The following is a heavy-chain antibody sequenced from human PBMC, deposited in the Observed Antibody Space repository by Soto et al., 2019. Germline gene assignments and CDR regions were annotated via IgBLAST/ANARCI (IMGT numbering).Heavy chain of an antibody. V-gene: IGHV4-39*01. J-gene: IGHJ6*02. Sequence: SETLSLTCTVSGGSISSSSYYWGWIRQPPGKGLEWIGSIYYSGSTYFNPSLKSRVTISVDTSKNQFSLKLSSVTAADTAVYYCARSIREAAAGTLNYYYYYGMDVWGQGTTVTVSS. CDR1: GGSISSSSYY. CDR2: IYYSGST. D-gene: IGHD6-13*01. CDR3: ARSIREAAAGTLNYYYYYGMDV.